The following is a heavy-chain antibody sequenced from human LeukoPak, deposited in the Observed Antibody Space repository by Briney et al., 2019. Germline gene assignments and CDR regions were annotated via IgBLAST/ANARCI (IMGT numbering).Heavy chain of an antibody. CDR3: ARFPHYYDSSGYPRVAPFDY. CDR1: GGTFSSYA. Sequence: SVKVSCKASGGTFSSYAISWVRQAPGQGLEWMGGIIPIFGTANYAQKFQGRVTITADESTSTAYMELSSLRSEDTAVYYCARFPHYYDSSGYPRVAPFDYWGQGTLVTVSS. V-gene: IGHV1-69*13. J-gene: IGHJ4*02. D-gene: IGHD3-22*01. CDR2: IIPIFGTA.